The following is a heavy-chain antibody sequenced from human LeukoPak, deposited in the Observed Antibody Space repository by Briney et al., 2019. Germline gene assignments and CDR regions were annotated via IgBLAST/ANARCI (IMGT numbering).Heavy chain of an antibody. Sequence: GGSLRLSCAASGFTFSSHSMNWVRQAPGKGLEWVSSISSSSSYIYYADSVKGRFTISRDNAKNSLYLQMNSLRAEDTAVYYCAGVIAVAGITDWGQGTLVTVSS. CDR2: ISSSSSYI. J-gene: IGHJ4*02. CDR1: GFTFSSHS. V-gene: IGHV3-21*01. CDR3: AGVIAVAGITD. D-gene: IGHD6-19*01.